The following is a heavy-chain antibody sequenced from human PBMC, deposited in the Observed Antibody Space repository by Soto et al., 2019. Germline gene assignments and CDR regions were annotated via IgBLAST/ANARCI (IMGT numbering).Heavy chain of an antibody. CDR3: AKPPDYNWNDY. J-gene: IGHJ4*02. CDR1: GFTFSSYT. CDR2: VSGSGGST. D-gene: IGHD1-20*01. V-gene: IGHV3-23*01. Sequence: EVQLLESGGGLVQPGGSLRLSCAASGFTFSSYTMSWVRQAPGKGLEWISAVSGSGGSTYYADSVKGRFTISRDNSKDTLDLQMNHLRAEDTAVYYCAKPPDYNWNDYWGQGTLVTVSS.